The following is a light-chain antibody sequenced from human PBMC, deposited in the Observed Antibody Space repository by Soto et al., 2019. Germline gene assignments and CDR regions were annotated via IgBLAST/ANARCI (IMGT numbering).Light chain of an antibody. CDR3: SSYTSSSLYV. J-gene: IGLJ1*01. CDR1: SSDVGGSNY. Sequence: QSILTQPASVSLPPGQSITISCTGTSSDVGGSNYVSWYQQLPGKAPKLMIYDVSDRPSGVSNRFSGSKSGNTASLTISGLQAEDEADYYCSSYTSSSLYVFGTGTKVTVL. V-gene: IGLV2-14*01. CDR2: DVS.